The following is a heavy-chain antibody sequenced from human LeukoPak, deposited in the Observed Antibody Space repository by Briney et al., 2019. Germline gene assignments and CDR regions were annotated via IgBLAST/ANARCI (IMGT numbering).Heavy chain of an antibody. D-gene: IGHD6-13*01. J-gene: IGHJ4*02. CDR3: ARHGSSSWYTYVRY. V-gene: IGHV5-51*01. CDR1: GYSFTSYW. CDR2: IYPGDSDT. Sequence: GEALKISCKGSGYSFTSYWIGWVRPMPGKGREWMGIIYPGDSDTRYSPSFQGQVTISADKSISTAYLQWSSLKASDTAMYYCARHGSSSWYTYVRYWGQGTLVTVSS.